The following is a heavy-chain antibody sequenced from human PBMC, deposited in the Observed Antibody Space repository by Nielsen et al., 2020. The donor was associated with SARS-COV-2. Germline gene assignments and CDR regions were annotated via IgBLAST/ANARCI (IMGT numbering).Heavy chain of an antibody. Sequence: RQAPGKGLEWIGYIYYSGSTNYNPSLKSRVTISVDTSKNQFSLKLSSVTAADTAVYYCARDSIWGGYNWNLPWFDPWGQGTLVTVSS. J-gene: IGHJ5*02. CDR2: IYYSGST. V-gene: IGHV4-59*12. CDR3: ARDSIWGGYNWNLPWFDP. D-gene: IGHD1-20*01.